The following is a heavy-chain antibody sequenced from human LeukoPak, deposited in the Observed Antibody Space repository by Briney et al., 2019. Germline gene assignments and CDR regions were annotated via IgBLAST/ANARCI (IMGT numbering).Heavy chain of an antibody. CDR2: IETDGSTT. CDR1: GFTFSRHW. CDR3: ARGRSYGVDV. J-gene: IGHJ6*02. Sequence: GGSLRPSCAASGFTFSRHWMHWVRQVPGKGLVWVSGIETDGSTTTYADSVRGRFTISRDNAKNTLYLQMNSLRAEDTAVYFCARGRSYGVDVWGQGTTVTGSS. V-gene: IGHV3-74*03.